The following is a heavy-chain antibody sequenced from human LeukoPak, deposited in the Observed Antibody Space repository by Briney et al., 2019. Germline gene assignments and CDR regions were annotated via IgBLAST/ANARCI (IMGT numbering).Heavy chain of an antibody. J-gene: IGHJ4*02. CDR1: GGTFSSYA. CDR3: ATSHSSSSSHFDY. D-gene: IGHD6-6*01. Sequence: ASVKVSCKASGGTFSSYAISWVRQAPGQGLEWMGGIIPIFGTANYAQKFQGRVTMTEDTSTDTAYMELSSLRSEDTAVYYCATSHSSSSSHFDYWGQGTLVTVSS. CDR2: IIPIFGTA. V-gene: IGHV1-69*06.